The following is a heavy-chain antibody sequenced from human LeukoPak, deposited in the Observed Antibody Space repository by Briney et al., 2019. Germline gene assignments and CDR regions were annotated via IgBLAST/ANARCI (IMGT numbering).Heavy chain of an antibody. CDR2: ISSSGSTI. CDR1: GFTFSDYY. D-gene: IGHD2-21*01. Sequence: GGSLRLSCAASGFTFSDYYMSWIRQAPGKGLEWVSYISSSGSTIYYADSVKGRFTISRDNAKNSLYLQMNSLRAEDTAVYYCARVPGAVMANWFDPWGQGTLVTVSS. J-gene: IGHJ5*02. CDR3: ARVPGAVMANWFDP. V-gene: IGHV3-11*01.